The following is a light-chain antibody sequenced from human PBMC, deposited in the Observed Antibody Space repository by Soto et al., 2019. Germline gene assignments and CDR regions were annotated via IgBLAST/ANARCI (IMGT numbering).Light chain of an antibody. J-gene: IGKJ2*01. V-gene: IGKV3-20*01. CDR1: QSVSSTY. CDR2: GTS. CDR3: QQYGSPPLYT. Sequence: EIVLTQSPGTLSLSPGERATLSCRAGQSVSSTYLAWYQQKPGQSPRLLIYGTSNRATDIPDRFSGSGSWTDFTLSISRLEPEDFAVYYCQQYGSPPLYTFGQGTKVEIK.